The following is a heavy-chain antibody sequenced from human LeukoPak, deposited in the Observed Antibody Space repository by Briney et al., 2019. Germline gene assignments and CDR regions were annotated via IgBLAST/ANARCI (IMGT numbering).Heavy chain of an antibody. Sequence: PGGSLRLSCAASGFTFSSYGMSWVRQAPGKGLEWVSAISGSGGSTYYADSVKGRFTISRDNSKNTLYLQMNSLRAEDTAVYYCAKDLDYYDSSGYPYYFDYWGQGTLVTVSS. CDR3: AKDLDYYDSSGYPYYFDY. J-gene: IGHJ4*02. CDR2: ISGSGGST. D-gene: IGHD3-22*01. CDR1: GFTFSSYG. V-gene: IGHV3-23*01.